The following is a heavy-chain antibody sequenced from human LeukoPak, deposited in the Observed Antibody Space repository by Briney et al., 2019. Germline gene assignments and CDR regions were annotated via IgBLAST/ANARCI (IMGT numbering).Heavy chain of an antibody. CDR1: GFTFSSYE. V-gene: IGHV3-48*03. CDR2: ISSSGSTI. Sequence: GGSLRLSCAASGFTFSSYEMNWVRQAPGKGLEWVSYISSSGSTIYYADSVKGRFTISRDNSKNTLYLQMNSLRAEDTAVYYCAKARGGSGSYYNWAFDYWGQGTLVTVSS. D-gene: IGHD3-10*01. CDR3: AKARGGSGSYYNWAFDY. J-gene: IGHJ4*02.